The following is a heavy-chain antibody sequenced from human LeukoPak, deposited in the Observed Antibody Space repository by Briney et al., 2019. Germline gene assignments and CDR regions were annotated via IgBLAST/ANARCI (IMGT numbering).Heavy chain of an antibody. J-gene: IGHJ4*02. CDR2: IYYSGST. V-gene: IGHV4-39*07. CDR3: TRDLAGHFGGFYFDY. Sequence: SETLSLTCTVSGGSISSSSYYWGWIRQPPGKGLEWIGSIYYSGSTYYNPSLKSRVTISVDTSKNQFSLKLSSVAAADTAVYYCTRDLAGHFGGFYFDYWGQGTLVTVSS. D-gene: IGHD2-21*01. CDR1: GGSISSSSYY.